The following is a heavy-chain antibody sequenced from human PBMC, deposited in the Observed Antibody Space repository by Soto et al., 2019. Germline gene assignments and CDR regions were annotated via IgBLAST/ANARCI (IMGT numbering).Heavy chain of an antibody. V-gene: IGHV3-23*01. CDR3: AKDGGAYYYDSSGYPYY. D-gene: IGHD3-22*01. CDR1: GFTFSSYA. CDR2: ISGSGGST. J-gene: IGHJ4*02. Sequence: EVQLLESGGGLVQPGGSLRLSCAASGFTFSSYAMSWVRQAPGKGLEWVSAISGSGGSTYYADSVKGRFTISKDNSKKTLYLQMNSLRAEDTAVYYCAKDGGAYYYDSSGYPYYWGQGTLVTVSS.